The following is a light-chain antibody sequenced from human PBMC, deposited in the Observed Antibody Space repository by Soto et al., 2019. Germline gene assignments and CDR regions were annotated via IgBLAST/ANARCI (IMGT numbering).Light chain of an antibody. V-gene: IGLV2-23*01. J-gene: IGLJ1*01. CDR3: CSYAGDKTYV. CDR2: EAS. Sequence: SVLTQPASVSGSPGQSITISFTVTGSDVRTYNLVSWYQQHPGKVPKLIIYEASKRPSGVSNRFSGSQPGNTASLTVSGLQAEDEADYYCCSYAGDKTYVFGSGTKVTVL. CDR1: GSDVRTYNL.